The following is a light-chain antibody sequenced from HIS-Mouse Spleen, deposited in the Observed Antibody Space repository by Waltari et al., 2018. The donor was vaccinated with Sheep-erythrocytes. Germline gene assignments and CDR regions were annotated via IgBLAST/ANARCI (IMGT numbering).Light chain of an antibody. Sequence: SYVLTQPPSVSVAPGQTARITCGGNNIGSKSVHWYQQKPGQAPVLVVYDDSDRPSGIAGRFSGSNSGNTATLTISRVEAGDEADYYCQVWDSSSDPVVFGGGTKLTVL. CDR3: QVWDSSSDPVV. CDR2: DDS. J-gene: IGLJ2*01. V-gene: IGLV3-21*02. CDR1: NIGSKS.